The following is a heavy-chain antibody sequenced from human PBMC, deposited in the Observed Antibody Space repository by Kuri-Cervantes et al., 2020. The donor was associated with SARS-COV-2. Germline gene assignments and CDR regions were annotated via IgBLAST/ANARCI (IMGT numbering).Heavy chain of an antibody. V-gene: IGHV3-21*01. CDR2: ISSKSSYR. D-gene: IGHD3-10*01. CDR1: GFSFSSYS. CDR3: ARDLYGSGSYYTLNFDH. J-gene: IGHJ4*02. Sequence: GESLKISCAASGFSFSSYSMNWVRQAPGKGLEWVSSISSKSSYRYYADSVKGRFTMSRDDGRNSLYLQMNSLRAEDTAVYYCARDLYGSGSYYTLNFDHWGQGALVTVSS.